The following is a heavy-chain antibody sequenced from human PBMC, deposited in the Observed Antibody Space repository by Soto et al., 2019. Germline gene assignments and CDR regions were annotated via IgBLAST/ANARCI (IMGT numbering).Heavy chain of an antibody. CDR3: AKEYSSSVFSNDAFDI. Sequence: EVQLLESGGGLVQPGGSLSLSCAASGFTFNSYAMTWVRQAPGKGLEWVSAISVSGGSTYYADSVKGRFTISRDNSKNTLYLQMNSLRAEDTAVYYCAKEYSSSVFSNDAFDIWGQGTMVTVSS. CDR1: GFTFNSYA. J-gene: IGHJ3*02. V-gene: IGHV3-23*01. D-gene: IGHD6-6*01. CDR2: ISVSGGST.